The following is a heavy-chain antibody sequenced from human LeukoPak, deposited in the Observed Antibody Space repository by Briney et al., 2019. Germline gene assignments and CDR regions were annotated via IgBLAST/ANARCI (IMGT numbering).Heavy chain of an antibody. V-gene: IGHV3-33*06. CDR1: GFTFSSYG. CDR2: IWYDGSNK. Sequence: GRSLRLSCAASGFTFSSYGMHWVRQAPGKGLEWVAVIWYDGSNKYYADSVKGRFTISRDNSKNTLYLQMNSLRAEDTAVYYCAKSWYSSSWYGGVDYWGQGTLVTVSS. CDR3: AKSWYSSSWYGGVDY. D-gene: IGHD6-13*01. J-gene: IGHJ4*02.